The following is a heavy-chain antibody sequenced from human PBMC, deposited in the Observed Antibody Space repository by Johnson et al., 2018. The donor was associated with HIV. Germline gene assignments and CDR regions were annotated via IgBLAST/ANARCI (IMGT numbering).Heavy chain of an antibody. J-gene: IGHJ3*02. CDR3: ARDYYLAGRPVAFDI. D-gene: IGHD6-6*01. Sequence: VQLVESGGGLVQPGGSLRLSCAASGFTFSSYWMSWVRQAPGKGLEWVANIKQDGSEKYYVDSVKGRFTISRDNAKNSLYLQMNSLRAEDTAVYYCARDYYLAGRPVAFDIWGQGTMVTVSS. V-gene: IGHV3-7*05. CDR1: GFTFSSYW. CDR2: IKQDGSEK.